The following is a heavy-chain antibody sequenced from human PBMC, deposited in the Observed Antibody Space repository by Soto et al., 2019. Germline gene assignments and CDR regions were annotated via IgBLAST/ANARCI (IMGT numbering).Heavy chain of an antibody. CDR1: GYTFSSYG. CDR2: IWYDGINK. J-gene: IGHJ4*02. Sequence: GSLRLSWAACGYTFSSYGMHGVRQAPGRGLEWVAVIWYDGINKYYADSVKGRFTISRDNSKNTLYLQMNSLRAEDTAVYYCARDVVAFDYWGQGTPVIVSS. CDR3: ARDVVAFDY. V-gene: IGHV3-33*01. D-gene: IGHD2-15*01.